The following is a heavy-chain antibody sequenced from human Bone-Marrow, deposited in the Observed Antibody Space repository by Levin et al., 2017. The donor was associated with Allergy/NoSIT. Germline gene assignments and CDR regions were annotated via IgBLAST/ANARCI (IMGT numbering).Heavy chain of an antibody. CDR3: ARDESRDYYDYGMDV. CDR1: GFTFSSYS. Sequence: GGSLRLSCAASGFTFSSYSMNWVRQAPGKGLEWVSYISSSSSTIYYADSVKGRFTISRDNAKNSLYLQMNSLRDEDTAVYYCARDESRDYYDYGMDVWGQGTTVTVSS. V-gene: IGHV3-48*02. CDR2: ISSSSSTI. J-gene: IGHJ6*02.